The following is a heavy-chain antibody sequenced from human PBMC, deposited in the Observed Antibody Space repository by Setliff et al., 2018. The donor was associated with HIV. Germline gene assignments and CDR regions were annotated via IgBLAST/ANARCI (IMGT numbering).Heavy chain of an antibody. CDR1: GYTFTSYG. Sequence: GASVKVSCKASGYTFTSYGISWVRQAPGQGLEWMGWISAYNGNTNYAQKLQGRVTMTTDTSTSTAYMELRSPRSDDTAVYYCARDRSPTVAGTFGYWGQGTLVTVSS. V-gene: IGHV1-18*01. D-gene: IGHD6-19*01. J-gene: IGHJ4*02. CDR2: ISAYNGNT. CDR3: ARDRSPTVAGTFGY.